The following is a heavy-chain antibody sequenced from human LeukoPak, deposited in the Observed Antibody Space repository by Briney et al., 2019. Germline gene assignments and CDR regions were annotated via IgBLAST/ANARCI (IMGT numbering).Heavy chain of an antibody. CDR1: GFTFSSYA. V-gene: IGHV3-30*04. J-gene: IGHJ4*02. CDR3: NVRWGPNSDY. D-gene: IGHD7-27*01. Sequence: PGRSLRLSCAASGFTFSSYAMHWVRQAPGKGLEWVAVISYDGSNKYYADSVKGRFTISRDNSKNTLFLHMNSLRAEDTAVYYCNVRWGPNSDYWGQGTLVTVSS. CDR2: ISYDGSNK.